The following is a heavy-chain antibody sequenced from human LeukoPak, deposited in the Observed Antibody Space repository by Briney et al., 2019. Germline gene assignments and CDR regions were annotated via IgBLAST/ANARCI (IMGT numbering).Heavy chain of an antibody. CDR3: ARGPSRALSPHWFDP. Sequence: ASVKVSCKASGYTFTSYGISWVRQAPGQGLEWMGWISAYNGNTNYAQKLQGRVTMTTDTSTSTAYMGLRSLRSDDTAVYYCARGPSRALSPHWFDPWGQGTLVTVSS. CDR1: GYTFTSYG. V-gene: IGHV1-18*01. CDR2: ISAYNGNT. D-gene: IGHD3-16*02. J-gene: IGHJ5*02.